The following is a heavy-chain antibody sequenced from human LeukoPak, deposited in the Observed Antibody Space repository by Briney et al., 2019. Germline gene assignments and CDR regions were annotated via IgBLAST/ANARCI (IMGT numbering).Heavy chain of an antibody. V-gene: IGHV3-23*01. Sequence: PGGSLRLSCAASGFTFSSYAMSWVRQAPGKGLEWVSAISGSGGSTYYADSVRGRFTISRDESENTLYLQMNSLRADDTAVYYCARVTWEAVPGTGPLGTHYWGQGILVSVSS. D-gene: IGHD6-19*01. CDR3: ARVTWEAVPGTGPLGTHY. J-gene: IGHJ4*02. CDR1: GFTFSSYA. CDR2: ISGSGGST.